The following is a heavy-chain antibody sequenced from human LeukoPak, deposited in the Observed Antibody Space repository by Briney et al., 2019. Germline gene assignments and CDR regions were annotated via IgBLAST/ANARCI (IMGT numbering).Heavy chain of an antibody. D-gene: IGHD6-19*01. V-gene: IGHV1-2*02. Sequence: ASVKVSCKASGYTFSGYYMHWVRQAPGQGLEWMGWINPNSGGTKFAQKFQGRVTMTRDTSISTAYMELSRLRSDDTAVYYCAREAERTLNWFDPWGQGTLVTVSS. CDR1: GYTFSGYY. J-gene: IGHJ5*02. CDR3: AREAERTLNWFDP. CDR2: INPNSGGT.